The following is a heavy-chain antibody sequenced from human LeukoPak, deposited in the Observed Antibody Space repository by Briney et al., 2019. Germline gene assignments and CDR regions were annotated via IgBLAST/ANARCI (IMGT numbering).Heavy chain of an antibody. V-gene: IGHV4-59*01. J-gene: IGHJ3*02. CDR1: GGSISSYY. Sequence: PSETLSLTCTVSGGSISSYYWSWIRQPPGKGQEWIGYIYYSGSTNYNPSLKSRVTISVDTSKNQFSLKLSSVTAADTAVYYCAREREYCSSTSCYLSALDIWGQGTMVTFSS. CDR2: IYYSGST. CDR3: AREREYCSSTSCYLSALDI. D-gene: IGHD2-2*01.